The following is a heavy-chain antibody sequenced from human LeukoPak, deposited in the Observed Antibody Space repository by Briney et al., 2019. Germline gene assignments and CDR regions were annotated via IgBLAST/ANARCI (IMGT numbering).Heavy chain of an antibody. V-gene: IGHV1-2*02. CDR2: INPNSGGT. CDR3: AREHYDILTGGSGPSDYYYGMDV. CDR1: GYTFTGYY. D-gene: IGHD3-9*01. Sequence: GASVKVSCKASGYTFTGYYMHWVRQAPGQGLEWMGWINPNSGGTNYAQKFQGRVTMTRDTSISTAYMELSRLRSDATAVYYCAREHYDILTGGSGPSDYYYGMDVWGQGTTVTVSS. J-gene: IGHJ6*02.